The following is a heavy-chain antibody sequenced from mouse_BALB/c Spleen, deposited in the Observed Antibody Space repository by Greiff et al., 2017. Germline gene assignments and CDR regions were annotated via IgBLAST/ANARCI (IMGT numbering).Heavy chain of an antibody. D-gene: IGHD2-1*01. CDR2: ISSGGST. J-gene: IGHJ4*01. Sequence: DVMLVESGGGLVKPGGSLKLSCAASGFTFSSYAMSWVRQTPEKRLEWVASISSGGSTYYPDSVKGRFTISRDNARNILYLQMSSLRSEDTAMYYCARDGNYAMDYWGQGTSVTVSA. V-gene: IGHV5-6-5*01. CDR1: GFTFSSYA. CDR3: ARDGNYAMDY.